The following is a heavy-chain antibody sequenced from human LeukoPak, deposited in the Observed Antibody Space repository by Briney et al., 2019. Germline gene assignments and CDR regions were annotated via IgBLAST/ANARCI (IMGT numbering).Heavy chain of an antibody. CDR1: GGSLGRSNTY. D-gene: IGHD2-21*01. Sequence: SDTLSLTCTVSGGSLGRSNTYWGWIRQTPGKGLEWLGTILHSGYTYNNPSLKSRVTMSVDSSKNQFSLSLSSVTAADTAVYFCARHRGGGGYHYMDVWAKGPQSLSP. CDR2: ILHSGYT. J-gene: IGHJ6*03. CDR3: ARHRGGGGYHYMDV. V-gene: IGHV4-39*01.